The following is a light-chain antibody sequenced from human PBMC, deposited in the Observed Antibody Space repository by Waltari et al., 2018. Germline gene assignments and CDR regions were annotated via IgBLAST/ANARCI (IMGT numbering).Light chain of an antibody. Sequence: SSELTQDPAVSVALGQTVRITCQGDSLRSSYASWYHQKPGQAPVLVMYGKNNRPSGIPGRFSGSGSGNTASLTITGAQAEDEADYYCNSRDRGGNYVIFGGGTKLTVL. J-gene: IGLJ2*01. CDR2: GKN. CDR1: SLRSSY. V-gene: IGLV3-19*01. CDR3: NSRDRGGNYVI.